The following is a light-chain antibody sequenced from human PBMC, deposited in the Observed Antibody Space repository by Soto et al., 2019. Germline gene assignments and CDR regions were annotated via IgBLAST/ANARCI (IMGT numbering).Light chain of an antibody. CDR2: AAS. V-gene: IGKV1-39*01. CDR3: QQSYGTPLT. J-gene: IGKJ4*01. Sequence: DMEMTQSPSSLSASVGDRVTITCRASQSISNYLNWYQHKPGKVPKLLIYAASSLQSGVPTRFSRSGSGTYFTLSINSFQPEEFATYYFQQSYGTPLTFGGGTKIEIK. CDR1: QSISNY.